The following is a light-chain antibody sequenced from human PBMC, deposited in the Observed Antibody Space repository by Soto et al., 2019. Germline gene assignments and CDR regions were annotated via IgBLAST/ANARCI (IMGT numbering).Light chain of an antibody. Sequence: QPVLTQSPSASASLGASVKLTCTLSSGHSNYAIAWHQQRPERSPRYLMKVYSDGSHNKGDEIPDRFSGSSSGAERYLTISSLQSEDEADYYCQTWGTAIRRVFGGGTKLTVL. V-gene: IGLV4-69*02. CDR2: VYSDGSH. CDR3: QTWGTAIRRV. CDR1: SGHSNYA. J-gene: IGLJ3*02.